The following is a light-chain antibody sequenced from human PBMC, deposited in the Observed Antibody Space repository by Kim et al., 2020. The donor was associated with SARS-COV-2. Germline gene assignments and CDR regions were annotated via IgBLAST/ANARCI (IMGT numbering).Light chain of an antibody. Sequence: SASVGERVTITCQASQDISNFLNWYQQKPGKAPKLLIYDASNLETGVPSRFSGSGSGTDFTFTISSLQPEDIAIYYCQQYDNVPYTFGQGTKLEI. CDR1: QDISNF. CDR2: DAS. V-gene: IGKV1-33*01. J-gene: IGKJ2*01. CDR3: QQYDNVPYT.